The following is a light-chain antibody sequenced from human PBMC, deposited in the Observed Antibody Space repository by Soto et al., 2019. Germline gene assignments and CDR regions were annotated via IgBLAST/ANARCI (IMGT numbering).Light chain of an antibody. Sequence: QSALTQPASVSASPGQSITISCTGTHSDVGGYDRVSWSQQHPGKPPKLIIFEVSYRPSGVSNRFSGSKSGNTASLTISGLPPEDEADYYCTSFTSTNTWVFGGGTKLTVL. CDR1: HSDVGGYDR. J-gene: IGLJ3*02. CDR2: EVS. V-gene: IGLV2-14*01. CDR3: TSFTSTNTWV.